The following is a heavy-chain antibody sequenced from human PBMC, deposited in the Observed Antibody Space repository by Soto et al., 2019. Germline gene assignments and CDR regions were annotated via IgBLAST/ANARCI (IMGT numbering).Heavy chain of an antibody. J-gene: IGHJ4*02. CDR2: ISGSGGST. V-gene: IGHV3-23*01. Sequence: GGSLRLSCAASGFTFSSYAMSWVRQAPGKGLEWVSAISGSGGSTYYADSVKGRFTISRDNSKNTLYLQMNSLRAEDTAVYYCAKDHMYYYGSGSAFDYWGQGTLVTVSS. CDR1: GFTFSSYA. D-gene: IGHD3-10*01. CDR3: AKDHMYYYGSGSAFDY.